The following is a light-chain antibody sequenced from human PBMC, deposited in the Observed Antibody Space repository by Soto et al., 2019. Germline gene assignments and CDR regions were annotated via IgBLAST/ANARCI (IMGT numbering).Light chain of an antibody. CDR3: QQRSNWPGT. J-gene: IGKJ1*01. Sequence: ETVLTHSPATLSLSPGDRDTLSCRASQSVSNYLAWCQQKPGQALRLLIYDASNMATGIPARLSGSGSGADFTLTISRPEPEDFAVYDCQQRSNWPGTFGQGTKVEIK. V-gene: IGKV3-11*01. CDR2: DAS. CDR1: QSVSNY.